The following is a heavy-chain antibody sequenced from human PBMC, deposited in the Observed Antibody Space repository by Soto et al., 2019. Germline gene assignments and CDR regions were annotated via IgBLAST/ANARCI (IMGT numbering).Heavy chain of an antibody. CDR1: GFTFSSYS. CDR2: ISSSSSTI. J-gene: IGHJ5*02. V-gene: IGHV3-48*01. Sequence: GGSLRLSCAASGFTFSSYSMNWVRQAPGKGLEWVSYISSSSSTIYYADSVKGRFTISRDNAKNSLYLQMNSLRAEDTAVYYCARGPPIEYSSSPGPNWFDPWGQGTLVTVSS. CDR3: ARGPPIEYSSSPGPNWFDP. D-gene: IGHD6-6*01.